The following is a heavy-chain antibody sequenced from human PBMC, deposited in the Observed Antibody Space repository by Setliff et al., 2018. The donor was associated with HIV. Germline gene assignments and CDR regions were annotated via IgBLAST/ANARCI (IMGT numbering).Heavy chain of an antibody. V-gene: IGHV4-4*07. CDR1: GGSISNFY. Sequence: PSETLSLTCSVSGGSISNFYWSWIRQPPGKGLEWVGHIYSTGDTNYNPSLKSRVTLSADTSKNQLSLSLTSVTAADTAVYYCARVRLTMIMMVDYFDQWGQGTLVTVCS. J-gene: IGHJ4*02. D-gene: IGHD3-22*01. CDR3: ARVRLTMIMMVDYFDQ. CDR2: IYSTGDT.